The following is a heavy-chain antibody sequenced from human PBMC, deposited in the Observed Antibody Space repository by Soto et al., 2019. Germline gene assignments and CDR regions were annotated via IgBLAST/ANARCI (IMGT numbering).Heavy chain of an antibody. Sequence: EVQLLESGGGLVQPGGSLRLSCAASGFTFSSYAMSWVRQAPGKGLEWVSAISGSGGSTYYADSVKGRFTISRDNSKNTLYLQMNSLRAEDTAVYYCAKDRITIFGVATKAGYFQHWGQGTLVTVSS. CDR1: GFTFSSYA. V-gene: IGHV3-23*01. CDR3: AKDRITIFGVATKAGYFQH. J-gene: IGHJ1*01. CDR2: ISGSGGST. D-gene: IGHD3-3*01.